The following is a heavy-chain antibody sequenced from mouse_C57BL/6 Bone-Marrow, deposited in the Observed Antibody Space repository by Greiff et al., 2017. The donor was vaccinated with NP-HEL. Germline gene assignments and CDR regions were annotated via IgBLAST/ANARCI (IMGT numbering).Heavy chain of an antibody. D-gene: IGHD1-1*01. Sequence: VQLQQPGAELVKPGASVKLSCKASGYTFTSYWMHWVKQRPGHGLEWIGMIHPNSGSTNYNEKFKSKATLTVDKSSSTAYMQLSSLTSEDSAVYYCARNYYYGSSGDYWGQGTTLTVSS. J-gene: IGHJ2*01. V-gene: IGHV1-64*01. CDR1: GYTFTSYW. CDR3: ARNYYYGSSGDY. CDR2: IHPNSGST.